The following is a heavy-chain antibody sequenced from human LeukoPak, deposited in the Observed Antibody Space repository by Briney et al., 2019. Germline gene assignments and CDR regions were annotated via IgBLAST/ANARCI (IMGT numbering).Heavy chain of an antibody. V-gene: IGHV3-7*01. CDR1: GFTFSNYW. Sequence: PAGGSLRLSCAASGFTFSNYWMSWVRQAPGKGLELVAHIYTDGSTNYYVDSVRGRITISRDNAKNSLYLQVNSLRAEETAVDYCARNQRRPADWGEGSLVS. CDR2: IYTDGSTN. J-gene: IGHJ4*02. CDR3: ARNQRRPAD. D-gene: IGHD1-14*01.